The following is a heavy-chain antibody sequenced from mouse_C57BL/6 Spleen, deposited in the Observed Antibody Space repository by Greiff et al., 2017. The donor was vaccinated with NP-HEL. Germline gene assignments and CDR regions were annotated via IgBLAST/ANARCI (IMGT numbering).Heavy chain of an antibody. CDR2: IRNKANGYTT. CDR3: ARLVRLRRDYFDY. Sequence: EVKVVESGGGLVQPGGSLSLSCAASGFTFTDYYMSWVRQPPGKALEWLGFIRNKANGYTTEYSASVKGRFTISRDNSQSILYLQMNALRAEDSATYYCARLVRLRRDYFDYWGQGTTLTVSS. J-gene: IGHJ2*01. D-gene: IGHD2-2*01. CDR1: GFTFTDYY. V-gene: IGHV7-3*01.